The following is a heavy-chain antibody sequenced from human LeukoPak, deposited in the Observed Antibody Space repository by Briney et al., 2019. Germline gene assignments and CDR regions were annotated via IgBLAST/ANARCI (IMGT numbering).Heavy chain of an antibody. CDR1: GFTFSSYW. D-gene: IGHD6-19*01. Sequence: GGSLRLSCAASGFTFSSYWMHWVRQAPGKGLVWVSRINSDGSNTNYAASVKGRFTISRDNAKNTLYLQMNSLRAEDTAVFYCARVRDISGHWGFLDYWGQGTLVTVSS. J-gene: IGHJ4*02. CDR2: INSDGSNT. V-gene: IGHV3-74*01. CDR3: ARVRDISGHWGFLDY.